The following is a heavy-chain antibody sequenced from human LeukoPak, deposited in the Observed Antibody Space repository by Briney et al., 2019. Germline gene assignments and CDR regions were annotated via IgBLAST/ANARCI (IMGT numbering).Heavy chain of an antibody. CDR1: GYTLTELS. Sequence: ASVKVSCKVSGYTLTELSMHWVRQAPGKGLEWMGGFDPEDGETIYAQKFQGRVTMTEDTSTDTAYLELSSLRSDDTAVYYCARDNGFLEWLSIDYWGQGTLVTVSS. V-gene: IGHV1-24*01. J-gene: IGHJ4*02. CDR2: FDPEDGET. D-gene: IGHD3-3*01. CDR3: ARDNGFLEWLSIDY.